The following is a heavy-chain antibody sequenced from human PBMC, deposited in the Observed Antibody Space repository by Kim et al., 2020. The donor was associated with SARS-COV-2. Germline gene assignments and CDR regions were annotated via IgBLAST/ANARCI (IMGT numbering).Heavy chain of an antibody. CDR2: T. D-gene: IGHD3-10*01. J-gene: IGHJ4*02. Sequence: TYYADSVKGRFTISRDNSKNTLYLQMNSLRAEDTAVYYCGHMVRGANFDYWGQGTLVTVSS. V-gene: IGHV3-23*01. CDR3: GHMVRGANFDY.